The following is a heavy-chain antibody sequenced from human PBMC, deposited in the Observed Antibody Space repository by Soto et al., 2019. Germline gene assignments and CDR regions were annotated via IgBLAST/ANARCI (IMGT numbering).Heavy chain of an antibody. CDR2: ISGSGDST. J-gene: IGHJ5*02. CDR1: GFNFETYG. D-gene: IGHD2-15*01. Sequence: EVRLLESGGGLVEPGGSLRLSCTGSGFNFETYGMTWFRQAPGKGLEWVSGISGSGDSTYFADSVKGRFTISRDNAKKTVYLQLSRLRAEDTATYSCAKDQYVGWYCSGGTCPIASWGQGTLVIVSS. V-gene: IGHV3-23*01. CDR3: AKDQYVGWYCSGGTCPIAS.